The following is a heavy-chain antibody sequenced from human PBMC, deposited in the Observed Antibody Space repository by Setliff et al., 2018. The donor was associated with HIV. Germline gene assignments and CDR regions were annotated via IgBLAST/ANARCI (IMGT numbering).Heavy chain of an antibody. J-gene: IGHJ3*02. CDR2: LSPSGTT. Sequence: PSETLSLTCAVYGGSFNGYYWSWIRQPPGKGLEWIGELSPSGTTRSNPSLQSRVTISVDTSKNQFSLKLSSVTAADTAVYYCARGQGCGGGCHYAFEMWGQGTMVTVSS. V-gene: IGHV4-34*01. CDR1: GGSFNGYY. CDR3: ARGQGCGGGCHYAFEM. D-gene: IGHD2-21*02.